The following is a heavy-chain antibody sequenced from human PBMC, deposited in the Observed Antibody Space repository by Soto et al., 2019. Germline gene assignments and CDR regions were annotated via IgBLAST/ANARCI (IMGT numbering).Heavy chain of an antibody. J-gene: IGHJ6*02. CDR1: GFTFCSYG. CDR2: ISYDGSNK. Sequence: GSLRLSCAASGFTFCSYGMHWVRQAPGKGLEWVAVISYDGSNKYYADSVKGRFTISRDNSKNTLYLQMNSLRAEDTAVYYCATMYSSGSSVPYYYYYGMDVWGQGTTVTVSS. D-gene: IGHD6-19*01. CDR3: ATMYSSGSSVPYYYYYGMDV. V-gene: IGHV3-30*03.